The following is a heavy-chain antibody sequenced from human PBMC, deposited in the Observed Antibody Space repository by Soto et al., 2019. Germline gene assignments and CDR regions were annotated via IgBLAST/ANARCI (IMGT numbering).Heavy chain of an antibody. CDR2: ISSSGSTI. J-gene: IGHJ4*02. D-gene: IGHD3-16*01. V-gene: IGHV3-48*03. CDR1: GFTFSSYE. CDR3: AREGLICPDY. Sequence: GGSLRLSCAASGFTFSSYEMNWVRQAPGKGLEWVSYISSSGSTIYYADSVKGRFTISRDSAKNSLYLQMNSLRAEDTAVYYCAREGLICPDYWGQGTLVTVSS.